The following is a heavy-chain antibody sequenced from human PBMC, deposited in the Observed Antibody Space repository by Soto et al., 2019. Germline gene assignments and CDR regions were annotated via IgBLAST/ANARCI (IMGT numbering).Heavy chain of an antibody. CDR2: IFYSGST. CDR1: GGSISSYY. CDR3: ASMIGDPVLSFDS. D-gene: IGHD3-10*02. J-gene: IGHJ5*01. Sequence: QVQLQESGPGLVKPSETLSLTCTVSGGSISSYYWSWIRQPPGKGLEWIGFIFYSGSTSYNPSLKRRVTISIHTSEYQFSLKLNSVTAADTAVYYCASMIGDPVLSFDSWGQGTLVAVSS. V-gene: IGHV4-59*01.